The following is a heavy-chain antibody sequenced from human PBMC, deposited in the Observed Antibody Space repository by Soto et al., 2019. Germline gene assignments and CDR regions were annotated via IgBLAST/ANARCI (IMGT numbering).Heavy chain of an antibody. V-gene: IGHV3-23*01. Sequence: GGSLRLSCAASGFTFSSYAMSWVRQAPGKGLEWVSAISGSGGSTYYADSVKGRFTISRDNSKNPLYLQMNSLRAEDTAVYYCAKDRDYDFWSGYQPTRGYYYYMDVWGKGTTVTVSS. J-gene: IGHJ6*03. CDR1: GFTFSSYA. D-gene: IGHD3-3*01. CDR2: ISGSGGST. CDR3: AKDRDYDFWSGYQPTRGYYYYMDV.